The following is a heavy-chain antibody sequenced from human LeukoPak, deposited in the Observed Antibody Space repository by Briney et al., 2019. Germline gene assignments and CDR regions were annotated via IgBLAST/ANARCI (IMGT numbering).Heavy chain of an antibody. CDR3: AKLWSGPYGGNGRDY. Sequence: GGSLRLSCAASGFTFDDYGMSWVRQAPGKGLEWVSGINWNGGSTGYADSVKGRFTISRDNAKNSLYLQMNSLRAEDTALYYCAKLWSGPYGGNGRDYWGQGTLVTVSS. V-gene: IGHV3-20*04. D-gene: IGHD4-23*01. J-gene: IGHJ4*02. CDR2: INWNGGST. CDR1: GFTFDDYG.